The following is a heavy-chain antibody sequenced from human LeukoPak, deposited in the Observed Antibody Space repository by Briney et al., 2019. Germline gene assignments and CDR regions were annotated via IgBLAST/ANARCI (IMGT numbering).Heavy chain of an antibody. CDR2: IKSKTDPGTT. CDR3: KTDFLSGTSQDWYFDL. CDR1: GFTFSSYV. V-gene: IGHV3-15*01. D-gene: IGHD3-3*01. Sequence: PGGSLRLSCAASGFTFSSYVMHWVRQAPGKGLEWVGRIKSKTDPGTTDYAAPLKGRFTISRDDSKNTLYLQMNSLKTEDTAVYYCKTDFLSGTSQDWYFDLWGRGTLVTVSS. J-gene: IGHJ2*01.